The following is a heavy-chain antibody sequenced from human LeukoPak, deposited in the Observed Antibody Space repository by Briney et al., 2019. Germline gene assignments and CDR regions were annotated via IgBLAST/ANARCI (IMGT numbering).Heavy chain of an antibody. Sequence: GGSLRLSCAASGFTVSSYYMSWVRQAPGKGLEWVSVIYSGGSTYYADSVKGRFTISRDNSKNTLYLQMNSLRAEDTAVYYCAKTVAGTGVDYWGQGTLVTVSS. J-gene: IGHJ4*02. V-gene: IGHV3-66*01. CDR3: AKTVAGTGVDY. CDR1: GFTVSSYY. D-gene: IGHD6-19*01. CDR2: IYSGGST.